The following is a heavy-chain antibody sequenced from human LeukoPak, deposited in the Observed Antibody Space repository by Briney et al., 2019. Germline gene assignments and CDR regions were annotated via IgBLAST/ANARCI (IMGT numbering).Heavy chain of an antibody. D-gene: IGHD1-26*01. J-gene: IGHJ4*02. CDR3: AYTRSYDLFEF. CDR1: GVSIRSSNYF. CDR2: IFDNGTT. V-gene: IGHV4-39*01. Sequence: SETLSLTCTVSGVSIRSSNYFWGWIRQPPVKVLEWIGTIFDNGTTYYRQSLKARVTISVDTSKNQFSLNLRSLTATDTAVYYCAYTRSYDLFEFWGQGTLVTVSS.